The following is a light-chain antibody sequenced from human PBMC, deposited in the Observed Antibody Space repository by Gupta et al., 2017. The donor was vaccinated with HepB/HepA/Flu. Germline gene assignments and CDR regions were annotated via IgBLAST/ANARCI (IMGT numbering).Light chain of an antibody. V-gene: IGLV3-21*04. J-gene: IGLJ1*01. Sequence: YVLTQPPSVSVAPGKTARITCGGNNIGSKSVQWYQQKPGQAPVLVIYYDSDRPSGSPERFSGSNSGNTATLSISRVEAGDEADYDCQVWDSSSDHYVFGTGTKVTVL. CDR2: YDS. CDR1: NIGSKS. CDR3: QVWDSSSDHYV.